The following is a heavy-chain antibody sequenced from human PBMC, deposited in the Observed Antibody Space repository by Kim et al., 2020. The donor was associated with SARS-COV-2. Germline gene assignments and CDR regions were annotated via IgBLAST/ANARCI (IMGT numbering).Heavy chain of an antibody. CDR3: ARGERRPYYYYYYGMDV. J-gene: IGHJ6*02. V-gene: IGHV3-7*01. Sequence: GGSLRLSCAASGFTFSSYWMSWVRQAPGKGLEWVANIKQDGSEKYYVDSVKGRFTISRDNAKNSLYLQMNSLRAEDTAVYYCARGERRPYYYYYYGMDVWGQGTTVTVSS. D-gene: IGHD1-26*01. CDR1: GFTFSSYW. CDR2: IKQDGSEK.